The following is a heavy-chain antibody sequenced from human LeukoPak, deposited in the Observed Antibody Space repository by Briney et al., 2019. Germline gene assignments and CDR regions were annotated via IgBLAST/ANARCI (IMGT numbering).Heavy chain of an antibody. J-gene: IGHJ4*02. CDR2: IRYDGSNK. CDR3: AKTPSHHQLLYLDY. D-gene: IGHD2-2*02. CDR1: GFTFSSYG. V-gene: IGHV3-30*02. Sequence: GGSLRLSCAASGFTFSSYGMHWVRQAPGKGLEWVAFIRYDGSNKYYADSVKGRFTISRDNSKNTLYLQMNSLRAEDTAVYYCAKTPSHHQLLYLDYWGQGTLVTVSS.